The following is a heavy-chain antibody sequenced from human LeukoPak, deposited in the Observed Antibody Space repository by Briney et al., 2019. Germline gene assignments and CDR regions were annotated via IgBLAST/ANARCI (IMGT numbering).Heavy chain of an antibody. Sequence: GGSLRLSCAASGFTFSSYEMNRVRQAPGKGLEWVSYISSSGSTIYYADSVKGRFTISRDNAKNSLYLQMNSLRAEDTAVYYCAEVGIAMIGGVWGKGTTVTISS. D-gene: IGHD3-10*02. CDR1: GFTFSSYE. J-gene: IGHJ6*04. V-gene: IGHV3-48*03. CDR2: ISSSGSTI. CDR3: AEVGIAMIGGV.